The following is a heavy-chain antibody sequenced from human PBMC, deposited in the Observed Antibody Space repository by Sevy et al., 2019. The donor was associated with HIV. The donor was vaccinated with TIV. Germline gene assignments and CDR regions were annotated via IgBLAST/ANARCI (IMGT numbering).Heavy chain of an antibody. Sequence: ASVKVSCKVSGYAFTNHDINWVRQATGQGLEWMGWMNPNSGNRGFAQRFQGRVTMTRNTSISTAYMKLSSLTSEDTAVYYCARGRGGVSSSGYPYYFDYWGQGTLVTVSS. D-gene: IGHD3-16*02. J-gene: IGHJ4*02. CDR3: ARGRGGVSSSGYPYYFDY. CDR1: GYAFTNHD. V-gene: IGHV1-8*01. CDR2: MNPNSGNR.